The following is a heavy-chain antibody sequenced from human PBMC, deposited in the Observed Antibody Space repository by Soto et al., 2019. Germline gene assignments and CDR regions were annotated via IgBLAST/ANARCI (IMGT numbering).Heavy chain of an antibody. V-gene: IGHV4-34*01. Sequence: PSETLSLTCAVYGGSFSGYYWNWIRQPPGKGLEWIGELNHSGSTKYNPSLKSRVSISVDTSKNQFSLRLNSVTAADTAVYYCARDKNYYYYGMDAWGQGTTVTVSS. CDR2: LNHSGST. CDR3: ARDKNYYYYGMDA. J-gene: IGHJ6*02. CDR1: GGSFSGYY.